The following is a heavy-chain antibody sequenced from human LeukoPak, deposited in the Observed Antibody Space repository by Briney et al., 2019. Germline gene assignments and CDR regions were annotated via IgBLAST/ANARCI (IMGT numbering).Heavy chain of an antibody. CDR1: GYTFTSYY. CDR3: ARVPPRITIFGVATSGSWFDP. D-gene: IGHD3-3*01. CDR2: INPSGGST. J-gene: IGHJ5*02. Sequence: ASVKVSCKASGYTFTSYYMHWVRQAPGQGLEWMGIINPSGGSTSYAQKFQGRVTMTRDMSTSTVYMELSSLRSEDTAVYYCARVPPRITIFGVATSGSWFDPWGQGTLVTVSS. V-gene: IGHV1-46*01.